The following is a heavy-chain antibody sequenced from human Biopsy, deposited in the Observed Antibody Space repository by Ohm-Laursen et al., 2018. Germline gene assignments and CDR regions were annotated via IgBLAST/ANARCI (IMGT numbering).Heavy chain of an antibody. CDR3: ARDLTRQPRRGAFDI. CDR1: GYTFTSFG. J-gene: IGHJ3*02. V-gene: IGHV1-18*01. D-gene: IGHD1-14*01. Sequence: ASVKVSCKTSGYTFTSFGFSWVRQAPGHGLEWMGWINAYNGDTDYAQKLQGRVSITTDTSTTTTYMELRSLRSDDTAVYYCARDLTRQPRRGAFDIWGQGTLVTVSS. CDR2: INAYNGDT.